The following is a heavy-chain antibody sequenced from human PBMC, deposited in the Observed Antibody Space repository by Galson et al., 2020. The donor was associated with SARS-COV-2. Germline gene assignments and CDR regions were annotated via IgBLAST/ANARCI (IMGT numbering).Heavy chain of an antibody. CDR2: IYYSGST. V-gene: IGHV4-31*03. D-gene: IGHD4-17*01. CDR1: GGSISSGGYY. J-gene: IGHJ4*02. CDR3: ARGKYGDYYFDY. Sequence: TLSLTCTVSGGSISSGGYYWSWIRQHPGKGLEWIGYIYYSGSTYYNPSLKSRVTISVDTSKNQFSLKLSSVTAADTAVYYCARGKYGDYYFDYWGQGTLVTVSS.